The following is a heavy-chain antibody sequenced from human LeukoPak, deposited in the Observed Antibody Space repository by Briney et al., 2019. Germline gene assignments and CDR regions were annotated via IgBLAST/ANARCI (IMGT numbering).Heavy chain of an antibody. CDR2: IYYSGST. CDR3: ARHEMSAAAGLYLVY. CDR1: GGSICSSSYS. V-gene: IGHV4-39*01. J-gene: IGHJ4*02. Sequence: PETPSLTCTVSGGSICSSSYSWGWIRHPPGKGLEWIGSIYYSGSTYYNPSLKSRVTISVDTSKNQFSLKLSSVTAADTAVYYCARHEMSAAAGLYLVYWGQGTLVTVSS. D-gene: IGHD6-13*01.